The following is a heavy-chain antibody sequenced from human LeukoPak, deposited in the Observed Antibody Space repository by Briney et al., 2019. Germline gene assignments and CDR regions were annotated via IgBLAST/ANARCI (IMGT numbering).Heavy chain of an antibody. CDR3: ARGRWELPY. D-gene: IGHD1-26*01. Sequence: SETLSLTCAVSGYSISSGYYWGWIRQPPGKGLEWIGSSGSTYQNPSLKSRVTISLDTSKNHYSLKMSSVTAADTAVYYCARGRWELPYWGQGTLVTVSS. V-gene: IGHV4-38-2*01. CDR1: GYSISSGYY. CDR2: SGST. J-gene: IGHJ4*02.